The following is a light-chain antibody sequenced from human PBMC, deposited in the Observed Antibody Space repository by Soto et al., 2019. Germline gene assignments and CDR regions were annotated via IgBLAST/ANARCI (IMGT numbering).Light chain of an antibody. CDR3: CAYAGRV. CDR2: EVS. CDR1: SSDVGSYNL. V-gene: IGLV2-23*02. J-gene: IGLJ1*01. Sequence: QSVLTQPASVSGSPGQSITISCTGTSSDVGSYNLVSWYQQHPGKAPKLMIYEVSKRPSGVSNRFSGSKSGNTASLTISGLQAEDEADYYCCAYAGRVFGTGTKLTV.